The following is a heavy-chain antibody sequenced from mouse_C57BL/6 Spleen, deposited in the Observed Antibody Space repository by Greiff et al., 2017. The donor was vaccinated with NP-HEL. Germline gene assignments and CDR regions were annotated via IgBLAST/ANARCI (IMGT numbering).Heavy chain of an antibody. CDR3: ARSPYITTVVASYYFDY. V-gene: IGHV5-4*01. CDR1: GFTFSSYA. Sequence: EVQLVESGGGLVKPGGSLKLSCAASGFTFSSYAMSWVRQTPEKRLEWVATISDGGSYTYYPDNVKGRFTISRDNAKNNLYLQMSHLKSEDTAMYYCARSPYITTVVASYYFDYWGQGTTLTVSS. D-gene: IGHD1-1*01. CDR2: ISDGGSYT. J-gene: IGHJ2*01.